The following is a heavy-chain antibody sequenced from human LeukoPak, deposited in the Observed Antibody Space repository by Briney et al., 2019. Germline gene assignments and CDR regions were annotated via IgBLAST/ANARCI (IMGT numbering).Heavy chain of an antibody. V-gene: IGHV3-30*01. J-gene: IGHJ3*02. CDR1: GLTFSSYA. CDR3: ARGPGPIAGAKNPFDI. CDR2: ISYDGSNK. D-gene: IGHD1-26*01. Sequence: GGSLRLSCAASGLTFSSYAMHWVRQAPGKWLEWVAVISYDGSNKYYADSVKGRFTISGDKSKNTLYLQMNSLRPEDTAFYYCARGPGPIAGAKNPFDIWGQGTMVTVSS.